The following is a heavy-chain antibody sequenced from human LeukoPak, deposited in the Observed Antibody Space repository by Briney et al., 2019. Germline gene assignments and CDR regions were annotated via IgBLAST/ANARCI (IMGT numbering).Heavy chain of an antibody. Sequence: GGSLRLSCAASGFTFSSYEMNWVRQAPGKGLEWVSYISTSGRSIYYADSVKGRFTISRDNAKNSLYLQMNSLKAEDTAVYYCARGYSGYFYYWGQGTLVTVSS. J-gene: IGHJ4*02. V-gene: IGHV3-48*03. D-gene: IGHD5-12*01. CDR1: GFTFSSYE. CDR2: ISTSGRSI. CDR3: ARGYSGYFYY.